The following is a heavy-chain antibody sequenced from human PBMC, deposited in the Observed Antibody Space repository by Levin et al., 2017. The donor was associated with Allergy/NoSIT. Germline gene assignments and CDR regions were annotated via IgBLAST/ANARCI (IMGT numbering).Heavy chain of an antibody. CDR1: GFTFSDYY. V-gene: IGHV3-11*01. D-gene: IGHD6-19*01. Sequence: PGGSLRLSCAASGFTFSDYYMSWIRQAPGKGLEWVSYISSSGSTIYYADSVKGRFTISRDNAKNSLYLQMNSLRAEDTAVYYCARVYSSGWYYFDYWGQGTLVTVSS. J-gene: IGHJ4*02. CDR2: ISSSGSTI. CDR3: ARVYSSGWYYFDY.